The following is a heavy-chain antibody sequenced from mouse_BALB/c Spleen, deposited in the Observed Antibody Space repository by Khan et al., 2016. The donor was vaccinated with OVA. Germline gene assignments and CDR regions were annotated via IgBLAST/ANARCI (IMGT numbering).Heavy chain of an antibody. CDR1: GYSITSNYA. V-gene: IGHV3-2*02. J-gene: IGHJ2*01. Sequence: EVQLQESGPGLVKPSQSLSLTCTVTGYSITSNYAWNWIRQFPGNKLEWMGYISYSDSTSYNPYLKSRISITRDTSQNQFFLQLNSVTTEDTATYYCARGNYYGYYFDYWGQGTTLTVSS. CDR2: ISYSDST. D-gene: IGHD1-1*01. CDR3: ARGNYYGYYFDY.